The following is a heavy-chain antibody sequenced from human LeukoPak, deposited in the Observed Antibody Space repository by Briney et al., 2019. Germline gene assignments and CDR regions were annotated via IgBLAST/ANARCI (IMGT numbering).Heavy chain of an antibody. J-gene: IGHJ4*02. V-gene: IGHV3-48*02. Sequence: GGSLRLSCVASGFTFSNYNMNWVRQAPGKGLEWVSYISSSGGTIYYADSVKGRFTISRDNAQNSLYLQMNSLRDEDTAVYFCARASFQRWLQLGGDWGQGTLVTVSS. D-gene: IGHD5-24*01. CDR3: ARASFQRWLQLGGD. CDR2: ISSSGGTI. CDR1: GFTFSNYN.